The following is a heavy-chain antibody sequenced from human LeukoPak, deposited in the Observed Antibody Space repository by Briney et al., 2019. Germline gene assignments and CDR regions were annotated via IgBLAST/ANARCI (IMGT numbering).Heavy chain of an antibody. J-gene: IGHJ4*02. CDR1: GFTFSRYG. CDR3: AKDYQPDYYDILTGHFDY. D-gene: IGHD3-9*01. Sequence: GALRLSCAASGFTFSRYGMNWVRQAPGKGLEWVAFIRYDGSNKYYADSVKGRFTISRDNSKNTLYLQMNSLRAEDTAVYYCAKDYQPDYYDILTGHFDYWGQGTLVTVSS. CDR2: IRYDGSNK. V-gene: IGHV3-30*02.